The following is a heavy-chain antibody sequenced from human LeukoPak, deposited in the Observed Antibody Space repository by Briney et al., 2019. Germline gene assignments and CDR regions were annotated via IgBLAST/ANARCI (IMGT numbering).Heavy chain of an antibody. CDR1: GFTFSSYA. CDR2: ISYDGSNK. Sequence: GGSLRLSCAASGFTFSSYAMHWVRQAPGKGLEWVAVISYDGSNKYYADSVKGRFTISRDNSKNTLYLQMNSLRAEDTAVYYCARDQIRNPPLMSPMTTVTSSFDYWGQGTLVTVSS. D-gene: IGHD4-17*01. V-gene: IGHV3-30-3*01. J-gene: IGHJ4*02. CDR3: ARDQIRNPPLMSPMTTVTSSFDY.